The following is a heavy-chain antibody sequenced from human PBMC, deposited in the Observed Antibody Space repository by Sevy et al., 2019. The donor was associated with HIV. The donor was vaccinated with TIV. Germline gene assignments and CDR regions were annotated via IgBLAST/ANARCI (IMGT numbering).Heavy chain of an antibody. J-gene: IGHJ3*02. D-gene: IGHD3-10*01. CDR2: INPSGGST. CDR1: GYTFTSYY. Sequence: ASVKVSCKASGYTFTSYYMHWVRQAPGQGLEWMGIINPSGGSTSYAQTFQGRVTMTRDTSTSTVYMELSSLRSEDTAVYYCARDGELLAFDIWGQGTMVTVSS. V-gene: IGHV1-46*01. CDR3: ARDGELLAFDI.